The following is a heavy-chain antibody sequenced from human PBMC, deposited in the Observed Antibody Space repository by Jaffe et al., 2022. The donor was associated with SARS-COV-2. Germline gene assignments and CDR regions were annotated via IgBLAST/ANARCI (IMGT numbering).Heavy chain of an antibody. J-gene: IGHJ2*01. CDR2: ISAYNGNT. Sequence: QVQLVQSGAEVKKPGASVKVSCKASGYTFTSYGISWVRQAPGQGLEWMGWISAYNGNTNYAQKLQGRVTMTTDTSTSTAYMELRSLRSDDTAVYYCARVCYYDSSGFDKDWYFDLWGRGTLVTVSS. V-gene: IGHV1-18*01. D-gene: IGHD3-22*01. CDR1: GYTFTSYG. CDR3: ARVCYYDSSGFDKDWYFDL.